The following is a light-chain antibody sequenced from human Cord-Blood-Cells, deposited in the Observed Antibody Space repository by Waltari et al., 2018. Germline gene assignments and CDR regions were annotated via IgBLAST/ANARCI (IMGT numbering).Light chain of an antibody. V-gene: IGLV2-14*01. CDR3: SSYTSSSTRV. J-gene: IGLJ3*02. Sequence: SALTQPASVSGSPGQSLTISCTGTSSDGGGYNYVPVYQQHPGKAPKLRIYVVSNRPSGVANRFAGSKSGNMASLTISGLQAEDEADYYCSSYTSSSTRVFGGGTKLTVL. CDR1: SSDGGGYNY. CDR2: VVS.